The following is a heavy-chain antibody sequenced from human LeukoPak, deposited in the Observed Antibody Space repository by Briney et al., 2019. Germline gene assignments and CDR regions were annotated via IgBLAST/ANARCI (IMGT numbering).Heavy chain of an antibody. D-gene: IGHD6-19*01. J-gene: IGHJ5*02. CDR1: GFSFKTYE. Sequence: PGGSLRLSCVASGFSFKTYEMNWARQAPGKGLEWTSYISVGGSDEDYADSVKGRFSISRDNAKNSLFLQMNSLRVEDTAVYYCARDVGFNNGWPAWGQGTLVTVSS. CDR2: ISVGGSDE. CDR3: ARDVGFNNGWPA. V-gene: IGHV3-48*03.